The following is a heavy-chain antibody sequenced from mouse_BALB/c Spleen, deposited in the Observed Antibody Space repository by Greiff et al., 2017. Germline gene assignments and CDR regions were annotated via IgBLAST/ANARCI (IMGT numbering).Heavy chain of an antibody. D-gene: IGHD2-1*01. CDR2: ISCYNGAT. CDR1: GYSFTGYY. V-gene: IGHV1S34*01. J-gene: IGHJ2*01. CDR3: ARNGKGYFDY. Sequence: LVKTGASVKISCKASGYSFTGYYMHWVKQSHGKSLAWIGYISCYNGATSYNQKFKGKATFTVDTSSSTAYMQFNSLTSEYSAVYYCARNGKGYFDYWGQGTTLTVSS.